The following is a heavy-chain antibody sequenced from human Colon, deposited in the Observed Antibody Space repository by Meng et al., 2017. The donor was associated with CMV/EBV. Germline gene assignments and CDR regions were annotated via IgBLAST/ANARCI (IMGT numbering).Heavy chain of an antibody. CDR3: VKDINYKDVGTTPVWDA. V-gene: IGHV3-23*01. Sequence: GESLKISCVGSGFTFNSYAMSWVRQAPGKGLEWVAAISGSGASTFYTDSVKGRFTISRDNSNNTLYLQMSSLRAEDTALYYCVKDINYKDVGTTPVWDAWGQGTLVTVSS. CDR2: ISGSGAST. D-gene: IGHD1-26*01. J-gene: IGHJ5*02. CDR1: GFTFNSYA.